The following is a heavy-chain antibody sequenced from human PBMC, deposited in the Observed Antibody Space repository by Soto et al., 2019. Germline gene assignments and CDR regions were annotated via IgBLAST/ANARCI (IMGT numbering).Heavy chain of an antibody. Sequence: QLQLRESGPGLVKPSETLSLTCTVSGGSISGGVGGLYXXXXIRXPPGKGLEWIGYIYDSGSTYYNPSLKSRVTISVDTSKNQFSLRLSSVTAADTAVYYCAREVIPLTTDWYFDLWGRGTLVTVSS. V-gene: IGHV4-30-4*01. CDR2: IYDSGST. J-gene: IGHJ2*01. D-gene: IGHD4-17*01. CDR3: AREVIPLTTDWYFDL. CDR1: GGSISGGVGGLYX.